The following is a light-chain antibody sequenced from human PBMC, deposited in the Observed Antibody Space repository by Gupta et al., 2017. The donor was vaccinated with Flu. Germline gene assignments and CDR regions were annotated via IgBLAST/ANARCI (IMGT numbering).Light chain of an antibody. Sequence: GQTARLTCEANNIVSKVVHWYQQRPGQAPVLVVYDIADRPSGIPGRFSGSNSGDTATLTISRVEAGDEADYYCQVWDNDSDHYVFGAGTKVTVL. CDR3: QVWDNDSDHYV. CDR1: NIVSKV. V-gene: IGLV3-21*02. J-gene: IGLJ1*01. CDR2: DIA.